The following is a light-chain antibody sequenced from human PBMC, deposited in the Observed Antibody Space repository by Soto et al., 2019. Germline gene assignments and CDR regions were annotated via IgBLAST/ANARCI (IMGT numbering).Light chain of an antibody. CDR3: QQSYSTPPIT. Sequence: DIQMTQSPSTLSASVGDTVTITCRASQSISSWLAWYQQKPGKAPKLLIYRASTLQSGVPSRFSASGSGTEFILTISSLQPDDFATYYCQQSYSTPPITFGQGTRLEIK. CDR1: QSISSW. J-gene: IGKJ5*01. CDR2: RAS. V-gene: IGKV1-5*03.